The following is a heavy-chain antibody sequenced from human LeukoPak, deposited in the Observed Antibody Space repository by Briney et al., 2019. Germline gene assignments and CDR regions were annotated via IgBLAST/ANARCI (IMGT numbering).Heavy chain of an antibody. CDR1: GFTFSGSA. D-gene: IGHD1-7*01. J-gene: IGHJ6*04. V-gene: IGHV3-73*01. CDR3: TAPTSAELYSYYGMDG. Sequence: GGSLRLSCAASGFTFSGSAMHWVRQASGKGLEWVGRIRSKANSYATAYAASVKGRFTISRDDSKNTSYLQMNSLKTEDTAVSSCTAPTSAELYSYYGMDGWGKGTTVTVSS. CDR2: IRSKANSYAT.